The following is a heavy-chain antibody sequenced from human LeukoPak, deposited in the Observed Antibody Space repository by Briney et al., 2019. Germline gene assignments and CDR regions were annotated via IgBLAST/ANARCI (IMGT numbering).Heavy chain of an antibody. CDR3: ARDGLQQSYYCGLDI. Sequence: SETLSLTCTVSGGSITNYYWSWIRQPAGKGLEWLGRIFSSGSSNYNPSLKNRVTLSVDTSKNQFSLNLSSVTAADTAVYYCARDGLQQSYYCGLDIWSQGTAVTVSS. CDR1: GGSITNYY. CDR2: IFSSGSS. V-gene: IGHV4-4*07. J-gene: IGHJ6*02. D-gene: IGHD3/OR15-3a*01.